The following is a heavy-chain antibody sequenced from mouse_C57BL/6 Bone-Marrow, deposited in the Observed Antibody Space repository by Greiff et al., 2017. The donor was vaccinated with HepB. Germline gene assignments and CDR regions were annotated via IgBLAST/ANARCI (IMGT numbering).Heavy chain of an antibody. D-gene: IGHD1-1*01. Sequence: EVHLVESEGGLVQPGSSMKLSCTASGFTFSDYYMAWVRQVPEKGLEWVANINYDGSSTYYLDSLKSRFIISRDNAKNILYLQMSSLNSEDTATYYCAREDYYGSSYWYFDVWGTGTTVTVSS. V-gene: IGHV5-16*01. CDR3: AREDYYGSSYWYFDV. CDR2: INYDGSST. CDR1: GFTFSDYY. J-gene: IGHJ1*03.